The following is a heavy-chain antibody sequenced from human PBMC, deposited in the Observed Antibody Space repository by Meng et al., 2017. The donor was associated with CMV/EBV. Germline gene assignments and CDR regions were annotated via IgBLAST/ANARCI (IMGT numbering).Heavy chain of an antibody. D-gene: IGHD1-7*01. Sequence: ACGFTFSSYGMHWVRQAPGKGLEWVAFIRYDGSNKYYADSVKGRFTISRDNSKNTLYLQMNSLRAEDTAVYYCAKGTIGLELHRGYWGQGTLVTVSS. CDR3: AKGTIGLELHRGY. V-gene: IGHV3-30*02. CDR1: GFTFSSYG. J-gene: IGHJ4*02. CDR2: IRYDGSNK.